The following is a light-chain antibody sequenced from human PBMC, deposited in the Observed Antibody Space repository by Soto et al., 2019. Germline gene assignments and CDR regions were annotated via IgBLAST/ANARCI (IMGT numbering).Light chain of an antibody. CDR2: TND. V-gene: IGLV1-44*01. CDR1: SSNVGGNS. J-gene: IGLJ1*01. Sequence: QSVLTQPPSASGTPGQRVTISCSGSSSNVGGNSVSWYQQFPGTAPKLLIYTNDQRPSGVPDRFSGSKSGTSASLAISGLQSEDEADYYCCAYAGTTVFYVFGTGTKLTVL. CDR3: CAYAGTTVFYV.